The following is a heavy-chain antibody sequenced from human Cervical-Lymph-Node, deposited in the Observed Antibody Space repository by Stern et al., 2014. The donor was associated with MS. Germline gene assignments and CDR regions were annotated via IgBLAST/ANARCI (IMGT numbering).Heavy chain of an antibody. CDR3: ARDGYSSTEYYLEY. CDR2: IYYGGST. CDR1: GDSISRRSYY. V-gene: IGHV4-61*01. D-gene: IGHD2-2*01. J-gene: IGHJ4*02. Sequence: QVQLQESGPGLVKPSETLSLTCTVSGDSISRRSYYWSWIRQPPGKGLEWIGFIYYGGSTKYNPSLNSRVTILQDSSKTQISLKLNSVTAADSAVYYCARDGYSSTEYYLEYWGQGILVTVSS.